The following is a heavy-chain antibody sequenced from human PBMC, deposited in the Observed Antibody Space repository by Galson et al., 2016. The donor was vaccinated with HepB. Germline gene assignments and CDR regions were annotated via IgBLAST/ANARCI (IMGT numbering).Heavy chain of an antibody. D-gene: IGHD1-1*01. CDR2: IKQDESEE. J-gene: IGHJ6*02. Sequence: SLRLSCAASGFTFSSYWMNWVRQAPGKGLEWVANIKQDESEENYVDTVKGRFTISRDNAKKSVYLQMNRLRVEDTAVYYCTGTPRLYYYYSGLDVWGQGTLVTVSS. CDR1: GFTFSSYW. V-gene: IGHV3-7*03. CDR3: TGTPRLYYYYSGLDV.